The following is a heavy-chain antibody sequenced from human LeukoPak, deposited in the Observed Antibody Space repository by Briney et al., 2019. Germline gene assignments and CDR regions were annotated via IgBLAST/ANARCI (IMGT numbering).Heavy chain of an antibody. J-gene: IGHJ5*02. CDR2: INHSGST. V-gene: IGHV4-34*01. D-gene: IGHD6-6*01. CDR1: GGSFSGYS. Sequence: SETLSLTCAVHGGSFSGYSWSWIRQPPGKGLEWIGEINHSGSTNYNPSLKSRVTISVDTSKNQFSLKLSSVTAADTAVYYCARERRYSSSNWFDPWGQGTLVTVSS. CDR3: ARERRYSSSNWFDP.